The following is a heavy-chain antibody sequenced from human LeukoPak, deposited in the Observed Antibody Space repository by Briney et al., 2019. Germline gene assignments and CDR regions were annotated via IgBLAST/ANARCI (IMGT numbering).Heavy chain of an antibody. V-gene: IGHV4-4*07. CDR2: IYSSGTT. CDR1: GDSLSSYY. J-gene: IGHJ4*02. Sequence: SETLFLTCAVSGDSLSSYYWSWIRQPVGKGLEWMGRIYSSGTTNYNPSLKRRVTMSLDTSKNQFSLKLTSVTAADTAVYYCARDWAGFGELDYWGQGTLVTVSS. D-gene: IGHD3-10*01. CDR3: ARDWAGFGELDY.